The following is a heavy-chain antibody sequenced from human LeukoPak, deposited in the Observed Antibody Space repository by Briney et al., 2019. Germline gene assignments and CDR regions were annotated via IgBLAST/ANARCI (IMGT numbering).Heavy chain of an antibody. CDR2: INHSGST. Sequence: SETLSLTCAVYGGSFSGYYWSWIRQPPGKGLEWIGEINHSGSTKHNPSLKSRVTISIDTSKNQFSLKVSSVTAADTAVYYCARGQKYYYDSSGHGPNDYWGQGTLVTVSS. V-gene: IGHV4-34*01. J-gene: IGHJ4*02. CDR3: ARGQKYYYDSSGHGPNDY. D-gene: IGHD3-22*01. CDR1: GGSFSGYY.